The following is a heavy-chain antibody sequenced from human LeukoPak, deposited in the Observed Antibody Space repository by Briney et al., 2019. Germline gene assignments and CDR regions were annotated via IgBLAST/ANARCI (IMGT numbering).Heavy chain of an antibody. CDR2: INQDGSQK. J-gene: IGHJ4*02. D-gene: IGHD4-17*01. V-gene: IGHV3-7*03. CDR1: GFTFSSYW. CDR3: ARDWFDGDYDRFDY. Sequence: GGSLRLSCAVSGFTFSSYWMSWFRQAPGKGLEWVANINQDGSQKFSVDSVKGRFTISRDNAKNSLSLQMNSLRVKDTAVYYCARDWFDGDYDRFDYWGQGTLVTVSS.